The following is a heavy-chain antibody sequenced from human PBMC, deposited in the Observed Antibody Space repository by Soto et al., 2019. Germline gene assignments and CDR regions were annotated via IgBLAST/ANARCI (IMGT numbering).Heavy chain of an antibody. D-gene: IGHD3-10*01. J-gene: IGHJ5*02. CDR2: IIPIFGTA. CDR1: GGTFSSYA. V-gene: IGHV1-69*06. Sequence: ASVKVSCKASGGTFSSYAISWVRQAPGQGLEWMGGIIPIFGTANYAQKFQSRVTITADKSTSTAYMELSSLRSEDTAVYYCARVGLPPPGWFDPWGQGTLVTVSS. CDR3: ARVGLPPPGWFDP.